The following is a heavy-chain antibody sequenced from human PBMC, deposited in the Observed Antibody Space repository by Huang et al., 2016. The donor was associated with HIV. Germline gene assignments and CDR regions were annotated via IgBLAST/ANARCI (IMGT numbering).Heavy chain of an antibody. CDR3: AREKAADSAWYGVYYFDY. Sequence: QVQLRQWGAGLVKPSETLSLTCAVYGGSFSGYYWTWIRQSPGKGLEWIGEINHIGKTNYQPSLKSRVTISKDMAKNQFSLQLTSVSAADTGVYFCAREKAADSAWYGVYYFDYWGEGALVTVTS. J-gene: IGHJ4*02. CDR2: INHIGKT. V-gene: IGHV4-34*01. D-gene: IGHD6-19*01. CDR1: GGSFSGYY.